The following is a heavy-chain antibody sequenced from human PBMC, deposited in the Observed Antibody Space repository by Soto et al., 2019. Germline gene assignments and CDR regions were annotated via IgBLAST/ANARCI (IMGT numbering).Heavy chain of an antibody. CDR3: APLTVSLSGPYGIHV. CDR2: MFYSGLT. V-gene: IGHV4-39*01. D-gene: IGHD2-15*01. CDR1: GYSVSSSDYY. J-gene: IGHJ6*02. Sequence: SETLSPPCSVSGYSVSSSDYYWAWIRQPPGKGLEWIGSMFYSGLTYYNPSLKSRVTLSVDTSKNHFSVRLNSVTAADTAVYYCAPLTVSLSGPYGIHVWGQGTTVTVSS.